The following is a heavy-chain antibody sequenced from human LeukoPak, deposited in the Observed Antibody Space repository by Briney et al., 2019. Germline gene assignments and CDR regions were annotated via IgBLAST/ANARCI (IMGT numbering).Heavy chain of an antibody. D-gene: IGHD3-10*01. CDR1: GYTFTSYA. V-gene: IGHV7-4-1*02. CDR2: INTNTGNP. CDR3: ARDSVGFGELFNFDY. J-gene: IGHJ4*02. Sequence: EASVKVSCKASGYTFTSYAMNWVRQAPGQGLEWMGWINTNTGNPTYAQGFTGRFVFSLDTSVSTAYLQISSLKAEDTAVYYCARDSVGFGELFNFDYWGQGTLVTVSS.